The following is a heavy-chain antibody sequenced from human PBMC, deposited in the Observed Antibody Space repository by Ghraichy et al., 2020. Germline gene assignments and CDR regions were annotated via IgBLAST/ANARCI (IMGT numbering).Heavy chain of an antibody. V-gene: IGHV3-30*02. CDR1: AFTFSSYG. D-gene: IGHD3-22*01. J-gene: IGHJ4*02. CDR3: AKENRCYCMGATGYYDY. Sequence: GGSLRLSCAASAFTFSSYGMHWVRQAPGKGLEWVAFISFDGVGTWYGDSVKGRFTISRDNSKNTLYLQMSTLRPEDTAVYYCAKENRCYCMGATGYYDYWGQGTVVTVSS. CDR2: ISFDGVGT.